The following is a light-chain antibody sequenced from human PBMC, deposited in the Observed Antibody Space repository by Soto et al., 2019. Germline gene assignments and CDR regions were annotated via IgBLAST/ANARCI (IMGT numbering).Light chain of an antibody. CDR3: SSHASNRDVL. CDR1: SIDVGGYNY. Sequence: QRVLTHPASVSGSPVQSITISCTGTSIDVGGYNYVSWYQQYPGKAPKLMIYDVTSRPSGVSNRFSGSKSGNTASLTISGLQAEDEADYYCSSHASNRDVLFGGGTKVTVL. J-gene: IGLJ3*02. CDR2: DVT. V-gene: IGLV2-14*03.